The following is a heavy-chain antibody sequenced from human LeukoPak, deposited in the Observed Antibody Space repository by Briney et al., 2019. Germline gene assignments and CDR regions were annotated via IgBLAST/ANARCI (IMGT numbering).Heavy chain of an antibody. CDR3: AHIAAAGSDY. CDR2: ISYDGSTK. CDR1: GFTLSSYV. Sequence: GRSLRLSCAASGFTLSSYVLHWVRQAPGKGLEWVTVISYDGSTKYYADSVKGRFTISRDNSKNTLYLQMNSLRPDDTAVYYCAHIAAAGSDYWGQGTLVTVSS. V-gene: IGHV3-30*04. J-gene: IGHJ4*02. D-gene: IGHD6-13*01.